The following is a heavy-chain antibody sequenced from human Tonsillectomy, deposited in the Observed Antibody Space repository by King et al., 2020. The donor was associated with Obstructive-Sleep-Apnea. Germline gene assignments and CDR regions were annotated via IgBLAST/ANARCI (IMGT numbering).Heavy chain of an antibody. CDR1: GFNLDDYA. D-gene: IGHD1-26*01. CDR2: ISWNSGNI. CDR3: AKDMGFDTGGGFDY. Sequence: QLVQSGGGLVQPGRSLRLSCAASGFNLDDYAMHWVRQVPGKGLEWVPGISWNSGNIGYADSVKGRFTITRDNAKNSLYLQMNSLRAEDTALYYCAKDMGFDTGGGFDYWGQGALVTVFS. V-gene: IGHV3-9*01. J-gene: IGHJ4*02.